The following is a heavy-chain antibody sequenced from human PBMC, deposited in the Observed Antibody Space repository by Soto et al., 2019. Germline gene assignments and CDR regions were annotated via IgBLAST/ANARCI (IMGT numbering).Heavy chain of an antibody. V-gene: IGHV4-31*03. CDR1: GGSISGGGYY. CDR3: ATIPLYDSSGYYHGPSKDY. J-gene: IGHJ4*02. Sequence: SETLSLTCTVSGGSISGGGYYWSWIRQHPGKGLEWIGYIYYSGSTYYNPSLKSRVTISVDTSKNQFSLKLSSVTAADTAVYYCATIPLYDSSGYYHGPSKDYWGQGTLVTVSS. CDR2: IYYSGST. D-gene: IGHD3-22*01.